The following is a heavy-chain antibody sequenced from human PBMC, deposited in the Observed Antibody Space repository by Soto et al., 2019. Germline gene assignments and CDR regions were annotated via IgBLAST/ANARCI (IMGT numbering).Heavy chain of an antibody. D-gene: IGHD3-16*01. CDR3: ARWGTTGGLDD. CDR2: TSYDGSNK. J-gene: IGHJ4*02. V-gene: IGHV3-30*19. CDR1: GFTFRSFV. Sequence: QVQLVESGGGVVQPGTSLRLSCVGSGFTFRSFVIHWVRQAPGKGLEWVALTSYDGSNKYYDDSVKGRFTISRDNSRNTVDLEMASMRLEVTALYYCARWGTTGGLDDWGQGTLVSVSS.